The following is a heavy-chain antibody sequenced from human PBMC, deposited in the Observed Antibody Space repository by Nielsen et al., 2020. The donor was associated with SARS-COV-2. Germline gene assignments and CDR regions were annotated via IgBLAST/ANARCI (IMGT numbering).Heavy chain of an antibody. CDR3: GTAMVTSWFDP. J-gene: IGHJ5*02. D-gene: IGHD5-18*01. CDR2: VNYRGGT. Sequence: GSLRLSCAVYGGSFGGYYWSWIRQPPGKGLEWIGEVNYRGGTNYNPSLKSRVTISVDTSKNQFSLKLSSVTAADTAVYYCGTAMVTSWFDPWGQGTLVTVSS. V-gene: IGHV4-34*01. CDR1: GGSFGGYY.